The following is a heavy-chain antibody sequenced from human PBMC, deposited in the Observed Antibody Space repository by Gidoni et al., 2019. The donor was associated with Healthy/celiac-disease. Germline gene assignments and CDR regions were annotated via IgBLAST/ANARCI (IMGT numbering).Heavy chain of an antibody. CDR2: IYWDDDK. V-gene: IGHV2-5*02. J-gene: IGHJ4*02. CDR3: AHSTWFRDRPGVFNY. CDR1: GFSLSTSGVG. D-gene: IGHD3-10*01. Sequence: QITLKESGPTLVKPTQTLTLTCTFSGFSLSTSGVGVGWIRQPPGKALEWLALIYWDDDKRYSPSLKSRLTITKDTSKNQVVLTMTNMDPVDTATYYCAHSTWFRDRPGVFNYWGQGTLDTVSS.